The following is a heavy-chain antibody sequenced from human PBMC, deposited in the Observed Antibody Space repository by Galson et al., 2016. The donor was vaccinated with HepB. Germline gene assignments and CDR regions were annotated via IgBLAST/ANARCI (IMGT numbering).Heavy chain of an antibody. J-gene: IGHJ4*02. CDR1: GFTFNTYG. V-gene: IGHV3-53*01. D-gene: IGHD2-8*01. Sequence: SLRLSCAVSGFTFNTYGMYWVRQAPGEGLEWVAIMYSGGSKQYAGSVKGRVTISRDTSSQTLFLEVSDLRAEDTGIYYCARGYTSGVPFWWGQGTLVTVSS. CDR3: ARGYTSGVPFW. CDR2: MYSGGSK.